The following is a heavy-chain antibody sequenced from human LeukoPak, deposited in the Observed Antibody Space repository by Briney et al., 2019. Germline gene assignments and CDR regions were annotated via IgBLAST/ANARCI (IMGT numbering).Heavy chain of an antibody. D-gene: IGHD2-15*01. Sequence: GGSLRLSCAASGFTFSSYSMNWVRQAPGKGLEWVSSISSSSYYIYYADSVKGRFTISRDNAKNSLYLQMNSLRAEDTAVYYCAKAGPLAATDAFDIWGQGTMVTVSS. V-gene: IGHV3-21*04. CDR3: AKAGPLAATDAFDI. J-gene: IGHJ3*02. CDR1: GFTFSSYS. CDR2: ISSSSYYI.